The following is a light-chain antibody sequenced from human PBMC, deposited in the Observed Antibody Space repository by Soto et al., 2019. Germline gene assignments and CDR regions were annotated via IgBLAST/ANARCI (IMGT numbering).Light chain of an antibody. CDR1: QSVSSTY. V-gene: IGKV3-20*01. CDR3: QQYGSSPLMYT. CDR2: GAS. J-gene: IGKJ2*01. Sequence: EVVLTQSPGTLSLSPGERATLSCRASQSVSSTYLAWYQHKPGQAPRLLMYGASRRATGIPDRFSGSGSGTDFTLTISRLEREDCAVYYCQQYGSSPLMYTFGQGTKLEIK.